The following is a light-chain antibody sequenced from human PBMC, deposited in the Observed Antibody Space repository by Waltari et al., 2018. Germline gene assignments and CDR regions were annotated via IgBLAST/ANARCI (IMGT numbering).Light chain of an antibody. CDR1: SSDIGTYNY. CDR3: CSYARSRTLL. V-gene: IGLV2-23*01. J-gene: IGLJ2*01. Sequence: QSALTQPASVSGSPGPSTTISCTGTSSDIGTYNYVTWYQQSPGKAPKLMIHGVSTRPSGVSDRFSGSKSGNTAYLTISGLQAEDEAVYYCCSYARSRTLLFGGGTELTVL. CDR2: GVS.